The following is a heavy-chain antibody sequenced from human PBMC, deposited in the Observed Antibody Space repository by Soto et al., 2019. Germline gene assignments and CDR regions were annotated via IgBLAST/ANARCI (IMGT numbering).Heavy chain of an antibody. Sequence: GGSLRLSCAASGFTVSSTYMTWVRQAPGKGLEWVSFIYSGGSTYYADSVKGRFNISRDNSKNTLYLQMNSLRAEDTVFFYCARDRSGYYDTSGPFDYWGQGTLVTVSS. V-gene: IGHV3-66*01. J-gene: IGHJ4*02. D-gene: IGHD3-22*01. CDR3: ARDRSGYYDTSGPFDY. CDR2: IYSGGST. CDR1: GFTVSSTY.